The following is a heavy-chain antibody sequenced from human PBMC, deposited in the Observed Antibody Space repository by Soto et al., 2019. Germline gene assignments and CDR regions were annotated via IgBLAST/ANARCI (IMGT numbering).Heavy chain of an antibody. CDR3: ARDSVRSGSYSGY. Sequence: GASVKVSCKASGYTFTTYGINWVRQAPGQGLEWMGWISAYNGNTNYALKFQDRVTMTTDTSTRIAYMELRSLRSDDTAVYYCARDSVRSGSYSGYWGQGTLVTVPS. D-gene: IGHD1-26*01. V-gene: IGHV1-18*01. CDR1: GYTFTTYG. CDR2: ISAYNGNT. J-gene: IGHJ4*02.